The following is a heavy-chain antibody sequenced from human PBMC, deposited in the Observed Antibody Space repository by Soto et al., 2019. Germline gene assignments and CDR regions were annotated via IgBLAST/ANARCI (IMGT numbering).Heavy chain of an antibody. CDR2: INHSGST. CDR1: GGSFSGYY. V-gene: IGHV4-34*01. CDR3: AGVGSGYPYYYYYMDV. Sequence: QVQLQQWGAGLLKPSETLSLTCAVYGGSFSGYYWSWIRQPPGKGLEWIGEINHSGSTNYNPSLKSRVTISVDTSKNQFSLKLSSVTAADTAVYYCAGVGSGYPYYYYYMDVWGKGTTVTVSS. J-gene: IGHJ6*03. D-gene: IGHD3-3*01.